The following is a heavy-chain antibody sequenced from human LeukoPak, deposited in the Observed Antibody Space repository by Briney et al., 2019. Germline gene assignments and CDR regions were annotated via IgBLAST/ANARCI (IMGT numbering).Heavy chain of an antibody. CDR2: IYYSGST. CDR3: AREQYSYGYGDY. CDR1: GVSITSSY. J-gene: IGHJ4*02. D-gene: IGHD5-18*01. Sequence: PSETLSLTCSVSGVSITSSYWSWIRQPPGKGLEWIGSIYYSGSTYYNPSLKSRVTIPVDTSKNQFSLKLSSVTAADTAVYYCAREQYSYGYGDYWGQGTLVTVSS. V-gene: IGHV4-39*07.